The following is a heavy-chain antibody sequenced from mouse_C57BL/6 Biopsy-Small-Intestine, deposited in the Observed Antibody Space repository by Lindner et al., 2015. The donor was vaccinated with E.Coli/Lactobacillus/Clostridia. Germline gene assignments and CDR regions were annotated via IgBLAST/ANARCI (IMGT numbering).Heavy chain of an antibody. J-gene: IGHJ3*01. CDR2: IDPNGGDS. CDR1: GYTFTSYW. Sequence: VQLQESGTELVQPGASVMLSCKASGYTFTSYWMHWVRQRPGRGLEWIGRIDPNGGDSKYNERFKSKATLTVDKPSNTAYMQLSSLTSEDSAVYYCATWGFAYWGQGTLVTVSA. V-gene: IGHV1-72*01. CDR3: ATWGFAY.